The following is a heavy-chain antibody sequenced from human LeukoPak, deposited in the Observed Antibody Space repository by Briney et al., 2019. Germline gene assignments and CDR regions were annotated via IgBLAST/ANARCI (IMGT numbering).Heavy chain of an antibody. CDR3: ARGYRSTRWLQLY. V-gene: IGHV3-74*01. D-gene: IGHD1-1*01. J-gene: IGHJ4*02. Sequence: GGSLRLSCAASGFTFSSYWMPWVRQAPVKGLVWVSRINSDGSSTSYADSVKGRITISRDNAKNTLYLQMNSLRAEDTAVYYCARGYRSTRWLQLYWGQGTLVTVSS. CDR2: INSDGSST. CDR1: GFTFSSYW.